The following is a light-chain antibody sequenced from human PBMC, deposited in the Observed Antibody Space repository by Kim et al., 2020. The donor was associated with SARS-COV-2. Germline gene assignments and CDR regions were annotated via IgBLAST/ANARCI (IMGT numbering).Light chain of an antibody. Sequence: SYELTQPPSVSVSPGQTASITCSGDKLKDKYAFWYQQMPGQSLVLVIYQDRKRPSGIPERFSGSNSGNTATLTISGTQAVDEADYYCQAWDSGIVVFGGGTQLTVL. CDR1: KLKDKY. CDR3: QAWDSGIVV. J-gene: IGLJ2*01. CDR2: QDR. V-gene: IGLV3-1*01.